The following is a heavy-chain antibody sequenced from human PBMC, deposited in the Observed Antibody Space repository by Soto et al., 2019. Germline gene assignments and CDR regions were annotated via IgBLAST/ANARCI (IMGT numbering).Heavy chain of an antibody. V-gene: IGHV4-4*02. J-gene: IGHJ6*03. Sequence: QVQLQESGPGLVKPSGTLSLTCAVSSGSISSSNWWSWVRQPPGKGLEWIGEIYHSGSTNYNPSLKSVVTMSVDKSKNQFSLKLRAVTAADTVVYYRAREVVPAAHMAVWGKGTTVTVSS. CDR2: IYHSGST. CDR3: AREVVPAAHMAV. D-gene: IGHD2-2*01. CDR1: SGSISSSNW.